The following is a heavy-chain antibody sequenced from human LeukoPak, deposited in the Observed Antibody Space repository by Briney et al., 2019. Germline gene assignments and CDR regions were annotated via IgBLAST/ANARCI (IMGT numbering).Heavy chain of an antibody. V-gene: IGHV1-2*02. CDR3: ARPITKYTAVVWDY. D-gene: IGHD5-18*01. J-gene: IGHJ4*02. CDR2: INPNSGVT. CDR1: GYTFSGFY. Sequence: ASVKVSCKASGYTFSGFYIHWVRQAPGQGLEWMGWINPNSGVTNYAQKLQGRVTITRDTSVDTAYMQLSRLRSDDTAVYYCARPITKYTAVVWDYWGQGTLVTVSS.